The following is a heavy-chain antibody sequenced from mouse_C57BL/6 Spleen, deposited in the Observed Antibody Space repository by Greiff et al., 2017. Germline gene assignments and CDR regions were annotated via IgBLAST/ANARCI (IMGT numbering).Heavy chain of an antibody. D-gene: IGHD1-1*01. J-gene: IGHJ4*01. V-gene: IGHV1-72*01. Sequence: QVQLQQPGAELVKPGASVKLSCKASGYTFTSYWMHWVKQRPGRGLEWIGRIAPNSGGTKYNEKFKSKATLTVDKPSSTAYMQLSSLTSEDSAVYYCARPRYYGSQTYAMDYWGQGTSVTVSS. CDR3: ARPRYYGSQTYAMDY. CDR1: GYTFTSYW. CDR2: IAPNSGGT.